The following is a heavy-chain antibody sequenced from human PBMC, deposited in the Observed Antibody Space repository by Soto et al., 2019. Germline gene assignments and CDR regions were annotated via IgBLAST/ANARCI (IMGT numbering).Heavy chain of an antibody. CDR3: ARDQGLSGYTNYYYYYGMDV. D-gene: IGHD3-22*01. Sequence: SETLSLTCTVSGGSVSSGSYYWSWIRQPPGKGLEWIGYIYYSGSTNYNPSLKSRVTISVDTSKNQFSLKLSSVTAADTAVYYCARDQGLSGYTNYYYYYGMDVWGQGTTVTVSS. CDR1: GGSVSSGSYY. CDR2: IYYSGST. J-gene: IGHJ6*02. V-gene: IGHV4-61*01.